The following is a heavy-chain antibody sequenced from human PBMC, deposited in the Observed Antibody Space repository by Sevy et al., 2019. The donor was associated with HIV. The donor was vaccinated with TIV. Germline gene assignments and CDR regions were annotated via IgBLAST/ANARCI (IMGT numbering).Heavy chain of an antibody. CDR2: IYSGGGT. D-gene: IGHD2-15*01. V-gene: IGHV3-53*01. Sequence: GGSRGPSLAASGSTSSRTNLSGVRQPPGKGLGWVSVIYSGGGTYKADSLKGRLTISRDNSKNTLYLQMNSLRAEDTAVYYCAGDSRYCSGGSCGYAGYFDLWGRGTLVTVSS. CDR1: GSTSSRTN. CDR3: AGDSRYCSGGSCGYAGYFDL. J-gene: IGHJ2*01.